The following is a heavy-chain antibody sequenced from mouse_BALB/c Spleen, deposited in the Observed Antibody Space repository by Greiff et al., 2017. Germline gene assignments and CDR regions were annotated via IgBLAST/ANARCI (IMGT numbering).Heavy chain of an antibody. CDR1: GFNIKDTY. J-gene: IGHJ4*01. Sequence: VQLQQSGAELVKPGASVKLSCTASGFNIKDTYMHWVTQRPEQGLEWIGRIDPANGNTKYDPKFQGKATITADTSSNTAYLQLSSLTSEDTAVYYCARGGRAGAMDDWGQGTSVTVSS. V-gene: IGHV14-3*02. CDR3: ARGGRAGAMDD. CDR2: IDPANGNT.